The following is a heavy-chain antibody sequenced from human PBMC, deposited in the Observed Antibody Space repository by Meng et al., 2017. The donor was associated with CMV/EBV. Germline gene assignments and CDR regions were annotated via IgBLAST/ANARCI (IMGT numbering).Heavy chain of an antibody. Sequence: QVQLQQSGPGLVXXXXXPSPTCXXXGDSVSSNSAAWNWLRQSPSRGTEWLGRTYYRSKWYNDYAVSVKSRITITPDTSKNQFSLQLNSVTPEDTAVYYCARAGLLWFGGGFDPWGQGTLVTVSS. CDR3: ARAGLLWFGGGFDP. J-gene: IGHJ5*02. V-gene: IGHV6-1*01. CDR1: GDSVSSNSAA. CDR2: TYYRSKWYN. D-gene: IGHD3-10*01.